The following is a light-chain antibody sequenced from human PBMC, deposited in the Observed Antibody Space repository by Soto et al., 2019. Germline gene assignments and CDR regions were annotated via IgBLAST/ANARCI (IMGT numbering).Light chain of an antibody. CDR3: EQYNGYGSWT. Sequence: DIQMTQSPSTLSASVGDRVTITFRASQGISGSLAWYQQRPGKAPKLLIYETSTLESGVPSRFSGSASGTEFTLTISSLQPDDFAPYYCEQYNGYGSWTFGQGTKVDIK. CDR1: QGISGS. J-gene: IGKJ1*01. CDR2: ETS. V-gene: IGKV1-5*03.